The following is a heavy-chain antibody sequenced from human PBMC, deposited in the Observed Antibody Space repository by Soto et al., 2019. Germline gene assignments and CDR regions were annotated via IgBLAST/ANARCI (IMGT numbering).Heavy chain of an antibody. CDR2: IYYSGST. Sequence: SETLSLTCTVSGGSISSYYWSWIRQPPGKGLEWIGNIYYSGSTNYNPSLKSRVTISVDTSKNQFSLKLSSMTVADTAVYYCAASKSGRTIPGDFDYWGQGTLVTVSS. D-gene: IGHD3-10*01. J-gene: IGHJ4*02. V-gene: IGHV4-59*12. CDR1: GGSISSYY. CDR3: AASKSGRTIPGDFDY.